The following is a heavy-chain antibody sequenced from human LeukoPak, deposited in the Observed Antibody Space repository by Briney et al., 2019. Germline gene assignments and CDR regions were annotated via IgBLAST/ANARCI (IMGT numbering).Heavy chain of an antibody. D-gene: IGHD3-10*01. V-gene: IGHV3-23*01. Sequence: GGSLRLSCAASGFTFSSYAMSWVRQAPGKGLEWVSAISASGGSTYYADSVKGRFTISRDNSKNTLYLRMNSLRAEDTAVYYCAKDRAYMVRGVIFDYWGQGTLVTVSS. J-gene: IGHJ4*02. CDR1: GFTFSSYA. CDR3: AKDRAYMVRGVIFDY. CDR2: ISASGGST.